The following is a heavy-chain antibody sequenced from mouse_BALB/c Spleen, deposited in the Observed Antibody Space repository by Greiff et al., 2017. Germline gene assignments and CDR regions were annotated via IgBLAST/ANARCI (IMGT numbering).Heavy chain of an antibody. D-gene: IGHD2-4*01. CDR3: ARHWGLRGWFAY. CDR1: GFAFSSYD. CDR2: ISSGGGST. Sequence: EVKLVESGGGLVKPGGSLKLSCAASGFAFSSYDMSWVRQTPEKRLEWVAYISSGGGSTYYPDTVKGRFTISRDNAKNTLYLQMSSLKSEDTAMYYCARHWGLRGWFAYWGQGTLVTVSA. J-gene: IGHJ3*01. V-gene: IGHV5-12-1*01.